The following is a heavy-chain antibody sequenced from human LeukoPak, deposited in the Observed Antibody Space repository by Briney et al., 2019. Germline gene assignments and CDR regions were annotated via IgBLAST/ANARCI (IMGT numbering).Heavy chain of an antibody. CDR2: IYYSGST. D-gene: IGHD3-22*01. CDR1: GGSISSYY. CDR3: ARVDWYYDSSGYYYYWFDP. J-gene: IGHJ5*02. Sequence: PSETLSLTCTVSGGSISSYYWSWIRQPPGKGLEWIGYIYYSGSTNYNPSLKSRVTISVDTSKNQFSLKLSSVTAADTAVYYCARVDWYYDSSGYYYYWFDPWGQGTLVAVSS. V-gene: IGHV4-59*01.